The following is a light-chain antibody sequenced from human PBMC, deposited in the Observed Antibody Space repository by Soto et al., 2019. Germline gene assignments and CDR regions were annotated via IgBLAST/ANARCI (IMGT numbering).Light chain of an antibody. CDR1: SSDVGGYNY. CDR3: SSYTSSSTLMV. CDR2: DVS. Sequence: QSALTQPASVSGSPGQSITISCTGTSSDVGGYNYVSWYQQHPGKAPKLMIYDVSNRPSWVSNRFSGSKSGNTTSLTIYGLQAEDEADYYCSSYTSSSTLMVFGGGTKLTVL. V-gene: IGLV2-14*01. J-gene: IGLJ2*01.